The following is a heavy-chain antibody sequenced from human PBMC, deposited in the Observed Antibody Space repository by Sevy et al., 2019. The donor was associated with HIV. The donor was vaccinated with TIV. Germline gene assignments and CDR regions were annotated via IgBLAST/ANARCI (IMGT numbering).Heavy chain of an antibody. Sequence: GGSLRLSCAASGFTFSSYAMNWVRQAPGKGLERVALISYDGNTKYYADSVKGRFIIFRDNSKNTLYRQMNSLRGEDTAFYYCARGLAALPGYYYGLDVWGQGTTVTVSS. CDR3: ARGLAALPGYYYGLDV. CDR2: ISYDGNTK. CDR1: GFTFSSYA. J-gene: IGHJ6*02. D-gene: IGHD6-6*01. V-gene: IGHV3-30*04.